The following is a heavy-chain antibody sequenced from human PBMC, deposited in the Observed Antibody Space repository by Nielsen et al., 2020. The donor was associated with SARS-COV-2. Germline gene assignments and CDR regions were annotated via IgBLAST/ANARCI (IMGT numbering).Heavy chain of an antibody. CDR1: GFTFDDYA. V-gene: IGHV3-9*01. D-gene: IGHD6-13*01. J-gene: IGHJ5*02. CDR3: ARNLAGYSTRLAFDP. CDR2: ISWNSGSI. Sequence: GGSLRLSCAASGFTFDDYAMNWVRQAPGKGLEWVSGISWNSGSIGYADSVRGRSTISRDNAKNSLYLQMNSLRAEDTALYYCARNLAGYSTRLAFDPWGQGTLVTVSS.